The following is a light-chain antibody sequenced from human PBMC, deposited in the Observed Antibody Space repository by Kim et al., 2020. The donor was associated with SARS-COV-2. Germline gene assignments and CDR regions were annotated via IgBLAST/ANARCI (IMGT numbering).Light chain of an antibody. V-gene: IGKV2-28*01. CDR3: MQARETPLT. CDR1: LSLLHSHGYDF. J-gene: IGKJ4*01. CDR2: LGS. Sequence: PASISCLSYLSLLHSHGYDFLNWYLPKPGQSPLLLICLGSNRASGVPDRFSGSGSGTDFTLEISRVEAEDVGVYHCMQARETPLTFGGGTKVDIK.